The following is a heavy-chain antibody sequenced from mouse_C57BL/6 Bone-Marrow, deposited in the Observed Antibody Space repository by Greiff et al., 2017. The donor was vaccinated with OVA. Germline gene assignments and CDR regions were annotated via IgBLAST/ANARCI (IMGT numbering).Heavy chain of an antibody. CDR3: ARHEDQIKAYYSNYGRVGYFDV. Sequence: QVQLQQSGAELVKPGASVKLSCKASGYTFTEYTIHWVKQRSGQGLEWIGWFYPGSGSIKYNEKFKDKATLTADKSSSTVYMELSRLTAEDTAVYVCARHEDQIKAYYSNYGRVGYFDVWGTGTTVTVSS. V-gene: IGHV1-62-2*01. CDR2: FYPGSGSI. J-gene: IGHJ1*03. CDR1: GYTFTEYT. D-gene: IGHD2-5*01.